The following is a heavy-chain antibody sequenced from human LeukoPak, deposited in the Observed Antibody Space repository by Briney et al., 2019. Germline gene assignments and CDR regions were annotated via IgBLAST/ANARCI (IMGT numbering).Heavy chain of an antibody. D-gene: IGHD6-25*01. Sequence: PGGSLRLSCAASGFTFSSYAMHWVRQAPGKGLEWVAVISYGGSNKYYADSVKGRFTISRDNSKNTLYLQMNSLRAEDTAVYYCARDRVAAGNYGMDVWGQGTTVTVSS. V-gene: IGHV3-30*04. J-gene: IGHJ6*02. CDR3: ARDRVAAGNYGMDV. CDR1: GFTFSSYA. CDR2: ISYGGSNK.